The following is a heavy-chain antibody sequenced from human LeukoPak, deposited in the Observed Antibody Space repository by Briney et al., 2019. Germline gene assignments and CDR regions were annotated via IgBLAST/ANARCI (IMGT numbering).Heavy chain of an antibody. CDR1: GDSISSSKYY. Sequence: SETLSLTCTVSGDSISSSKYYWGWIRQSPGKGLEWIGSIYKSGSAFYNPSLKSRVIISVDTSRNQFSLKLNSVSAADTAVYYCARSLSMAGLTWGQGTLVAVSS. D-gene: IGHD6-19*01. V-gene: IGHV4-39*01. CDR3: ARSLSMAGLT. J-gene: IGHJ5*02. CDR2: IYKSGSA.